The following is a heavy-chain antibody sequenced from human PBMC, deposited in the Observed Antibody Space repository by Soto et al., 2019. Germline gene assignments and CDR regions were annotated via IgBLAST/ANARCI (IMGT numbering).Heavy chain of an antibody. D-gene: IGHD1-1*01. CDR1: GFTLSDFG. Sequence: PGGSLRLSCAASGFTLSDFGMHWVRQAPGKGLEWVAVISYDGSNKYYADSVKGRFTISRDNSNNTLYLQMNSLRPEDTAVYYCAKDQIQGLERGFYYGMDFWGQGTTVTVSS. CDR3: AKDQIQGLERGFYYGMDF. V-gene: IGHV3-30*18. CDR2: ISYDGSNK. J-gene: IGHJ6*02.